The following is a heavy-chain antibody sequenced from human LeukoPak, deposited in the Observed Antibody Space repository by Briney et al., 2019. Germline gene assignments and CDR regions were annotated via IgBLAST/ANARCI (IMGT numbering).Heavy chain of an antibody. Sequence: GGSLRLSCAASGFTFNSYAMSWVRQAPEKGLEWVATISGSGGGTYYADSVKGRFTISRDDSKNTLYLQMNSLRAEDTAVYYCAKDLGRYRSNYFDYWGQGTLVTVSS. CDR3: AKDLGRYRSNYFDY. V-gene: IGHV3-23*01. CDR2: ISGSGGGT. J-gene: IGHJ4*02. D-gene: IGHD1-26*01. CDR1: GFTFNSYA.